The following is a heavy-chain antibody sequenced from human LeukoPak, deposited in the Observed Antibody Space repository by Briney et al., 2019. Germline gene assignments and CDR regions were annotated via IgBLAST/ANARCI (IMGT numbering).Heavy chain of an antibody. V-gene: IGHV3-74*01. Sequence: GGSLRLSCAASGFTFTGSWMHWVRQPPGKGLVWVSRIQSDGSRTTYADSVKGRFTISRDNAKNTLYLQMNSLTVEDTAVYCCARGLSYSDYWGQGTLVTVSS. J-gene: IGHJ4*02. CDR3: ARGLSYSDY. CDR2: IQSDGSRT. CDR1: GFTFTGSW. D-gene: IGHD3-3*01.